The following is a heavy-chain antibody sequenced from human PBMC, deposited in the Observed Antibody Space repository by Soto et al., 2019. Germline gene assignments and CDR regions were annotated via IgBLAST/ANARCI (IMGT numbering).Heavy chain of an antibody. CDR3: ARLGGYYQAFDQ. CDR1: GGSMSSYY. V-gene: IGHV4-59*08. Sequence: SETLSLTCIVSGGSMSSYYWGWFRQPPGKGLEWIGYIYYTGTATYHPSLKSRVTISIDTSRNQFSLKLNTVTAADTAVYYCARLGGYYQAFDQWGQGSLVTVSS. D-gene: IGHD2-21*02. J-gene: IGHJ4*02. CDR2: IYYTGTA.